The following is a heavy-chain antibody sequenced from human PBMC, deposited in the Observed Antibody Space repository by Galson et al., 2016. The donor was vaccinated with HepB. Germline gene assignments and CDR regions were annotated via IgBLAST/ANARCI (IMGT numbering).Heavy chain of an antibody. CDR1: GGSISSDYY. CDR2: IYSGEDT. Sequence: ETLSLTCIVSGGSISSDYYWGWIRQPPGRGLEWIGSIYSGEDTYSNPSLKSRVTISVDTSKKQFSLRLDSVTAADTCVYYCATGIVVAGKYYYHYIVVLGKGTTVPVSS. D-gene: IGHD3-16*02. CDR3: ATGIVVAGKYYYHYIVV. J-gene: IGHJ6*03. V-gene: IGHV4-39*01.